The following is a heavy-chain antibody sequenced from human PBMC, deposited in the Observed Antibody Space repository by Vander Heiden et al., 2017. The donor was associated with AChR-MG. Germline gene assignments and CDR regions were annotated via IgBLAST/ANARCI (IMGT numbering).Heavy chain of an antibody. D-gene: IGHD2-21*02. CDR1: GGCVSSGSYY. V-gene: IGHV4-61*01. CDR3: ARDPCGGDCYTYWFFDL. J-gene: IGHJ2*01. Sequence: QVQLQESGPGLVNPSETLSLTCAVSGGCVSSGSYYWSWMRQPPGKGLEWIGYIYYSGSTNYNPSLKSRVTISVDTSKNQFSLKLSSVIAADTAVYYCARDPCGGDCYTYWFFDLWGRGTLVTVSS. CDR2: IYYSGST.